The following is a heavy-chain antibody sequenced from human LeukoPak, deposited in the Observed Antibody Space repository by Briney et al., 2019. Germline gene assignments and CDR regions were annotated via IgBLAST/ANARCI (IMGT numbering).Heavy chain of an antibody. V-gene: IGHV3-11*01. J-gene: IGHJ4*02. CDR1: GFTFSDYY. Sequence: GGSLRLSCAASGFTFSDYYMSWVRQAPGKGLEWVSYISSSGSTIYYADSVKGRFTISRDNAKNSLYLQMNSLRAEDTAVYYCAKDTVAADEGDYWGQGTLVTVSS. CDR3: AKDTVAADEGDY. D-gene: IGHD6-13*01. CDR2: ISSSGSTI.